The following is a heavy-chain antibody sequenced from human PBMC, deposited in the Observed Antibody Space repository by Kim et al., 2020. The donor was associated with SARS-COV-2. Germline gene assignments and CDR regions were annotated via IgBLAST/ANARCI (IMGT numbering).Heavy chain of an antibody. V-gene: IGHV3-21*01. CDR1: GFNFSSYL. Sequence: GGSLRLSCAASGFNFSSYLMNWVRQAPGKGLEWVSSISSNSAYISYADSVKGRFPISRDNAKNSLYLQMDSLRGDDAAVYYCARDPPLRYFDWFDPWGQGTLVTVSS. J-gene: IGHJ5*02. CDR3: ARDPPLRYFDWFDP. CDR2: ISSNSAYI. D-gene: IGHD3-9*01.